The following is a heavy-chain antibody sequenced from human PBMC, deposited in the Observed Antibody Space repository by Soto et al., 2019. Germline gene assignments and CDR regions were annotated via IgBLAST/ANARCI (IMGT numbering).Heavy chain of an antibody. CDR2: IGSRGDST. V-gene: IGHV3-23*01. CDR1: GFTFSSFA. D-gene: IGHD6-19*01. CDR3: AKDLIYGYNSGRPFDS. J-gene: IGHJ4*02. Sequence: EVQLLESGGGLVQPGGSLRLSCAASGFTFSSFAMSWVRQAPGKGLEWVSAIGSRGDSTYYADSLKGRLTISRDNSKNTLYLQMNSLRAEDTAVYYCAKDLIYGYNSGRPFDSWGQGTLVTVSS.